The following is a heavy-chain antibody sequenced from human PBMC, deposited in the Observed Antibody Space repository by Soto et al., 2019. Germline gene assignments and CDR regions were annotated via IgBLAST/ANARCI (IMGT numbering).Heavy chain of an antibody. D-gene: IGHD2-2*01. CDR3: ARGVVPAANEEDYFDY. J-gene: IGHJ4*02. CDR2: IIPIFGTA. Sequence: QVQLVQSGAEVKKPGSSVKVSCKASGDTFSSYAISWVRQAPGQGLEWMGGIIPIFGTANYAQKFQGRVTITADESTSTAYMDLSSLRSEDTAVYYCARGVVPAANEEDYFDYWGQGTLVNVSS. V-gene: IGHV1-69*01. CDR1: GDTFSSYA.